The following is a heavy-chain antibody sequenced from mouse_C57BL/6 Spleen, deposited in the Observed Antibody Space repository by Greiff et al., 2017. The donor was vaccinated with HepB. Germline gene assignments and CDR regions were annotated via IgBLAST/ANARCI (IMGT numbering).Heavy chain of an antibody. V-gene: IGHV1-19*01. CDR1: GYTFTDYY. D-gene: IGHD2-4*01. Sequence: EVQLQQSGPVLVKPGASVKMSCKASGYTFTDYYMNWVKQSHGKSLEWIGVINPYNGCTSYNQKFKGKATLTVDKSSSTAYMELNSLTSEDSAVYYCAREGLRRGDWYFDVWGTGTTVTVSS. CDR2: INPYNGCT. CDR3: AREGLRRGDWYFDV. J-gene: IGHJ1*03.